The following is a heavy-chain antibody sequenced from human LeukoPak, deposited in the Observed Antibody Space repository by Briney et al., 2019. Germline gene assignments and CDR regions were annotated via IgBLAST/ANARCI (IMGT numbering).Heavy chain of an antibody. D-gene: IGHD1-26*01. J-gene: IGHJ3*02. CDR1: GFTFSSYS. CDR2: ITSSSRYI. Sequence: GGALRLSCAASGFTFSSYSMNWVRQAPGKGLEWVSSITSSSRYIYYADSVKGRFTISRDNAKNSLYLQMNYLRAEDTAVYYCARDPSYRGFDAFDIWGQGTMVTVSS. CDR3: ARDPSYRGFDAFDI. V-gene: IGHV3-21*01.